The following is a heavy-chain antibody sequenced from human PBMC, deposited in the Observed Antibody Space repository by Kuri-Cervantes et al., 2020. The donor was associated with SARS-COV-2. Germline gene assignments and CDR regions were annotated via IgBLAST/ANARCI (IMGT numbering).Heavy chain of an antibody. J-gene: IGHJ3*02. CDR3: ARSXPFRRLVVIXQGGAFDI. Sequence: ASVKVSCKASGYXXXDYHMHXVRQAPGQGLEWMGWINPNSGGTXYXQKFQGWVTMTRDTSISTVYMXLSRLRSDDTAVYYCARSXPFRRLVVIXQGGAFDIWGQGTMVTVSS. CDR1: GYXXXDYH. V-gene: IGHV1-2*04. CDR2: INPNSGGT. D-gene: IGHD3-22*01.